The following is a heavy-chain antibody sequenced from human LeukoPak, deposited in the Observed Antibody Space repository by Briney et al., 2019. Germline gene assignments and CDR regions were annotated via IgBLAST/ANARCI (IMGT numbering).Heavy chain of an antibody. CDR3: ARSYYYGSRFDP. Sequence: PSETLSLTCTVSGGSISSYYWSWIRQPPGKGLEWIGYIYYSGNTNHNPSLKSRVTISVDTSKNQFSLKLSSVTAADTAVYYCARSYYYGSRFDPWGQGTLVTVSS. CDR1: GGSISSYY. J-gene: IGHJ5*02. CDR2: IYYSGNT. D-gene: IGHD3-10*01. V-gene: IGHV4-59*01.